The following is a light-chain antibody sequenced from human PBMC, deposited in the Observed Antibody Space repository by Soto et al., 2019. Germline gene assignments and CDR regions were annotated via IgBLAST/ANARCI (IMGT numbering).Light chain of an antibody. Sequence: DIQMTQYPSSLSASVGDRVTITCRASQSISNYLTWYQQKPGKAPKVLIYAASTLQSGIPSRFSGSGSGTEFTLTISGLQPDDFAIYYCQQSYSSPRTFGQGTKVDIK. CDR2: AAS. V-gene: IGKV1-39*01. CDR1: QSISNY. CDR3: QQSYSSPRT. J-gene: IGKJ1*01.